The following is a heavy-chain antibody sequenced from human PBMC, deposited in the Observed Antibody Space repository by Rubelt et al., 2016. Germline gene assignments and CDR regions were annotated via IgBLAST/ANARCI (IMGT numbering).Heavy chain of an antibody. CDR1: GGTFSSYA. V-gene: IGHV1-8*02. J-gene: IGHJ6*02. Sequence: QVQLVQSGAEVKKPGSSVKVSCKASGGTFSSYAISWVRQATGQGLEWMGWMNPNSGNTGYAQKFQGRVTMTRNTSISTAYMELSSLRSEDTAVYYCARLSITIFGVVVYYYGMDVWGQGTTVTVSS. CDR3: ARLSITIFGVVVYYYGMDV. CDR2: MNPNSGNT. D-gene: IGHD3-3*01.